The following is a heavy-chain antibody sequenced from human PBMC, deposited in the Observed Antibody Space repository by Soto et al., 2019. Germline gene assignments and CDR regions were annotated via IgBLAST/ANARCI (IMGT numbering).Heavy chain of an antibody. V-gene: IGHV3-30*18. Sequence: GGSLRLSCSASGFTFSIYAMHWVRQAPGKGLEWVAVISSDGSNKYYADSVKGRFTISRDNSKNTLYLQMNSLRAEDTAVFYCAKSIRSASGRYYYYGMDVWGQGTTVTVSS. CDR1: GFTFSIYA. D-gene: IGHD4-17*01. CDR3: AKSIRSASGRYYYYGMDV. CDR2: ISSDGSNK. J-gene: IGHJ6*02.